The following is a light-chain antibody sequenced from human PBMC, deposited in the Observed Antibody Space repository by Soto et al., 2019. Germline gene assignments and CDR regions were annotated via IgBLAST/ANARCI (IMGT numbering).Light chain of an antibody. V-gene: IGLV1-51*02. CDR3: ATWDSSLSAGL. CDR2: END. Sequence: SVLTQPPSVSAAPGQKVTITCSGSSSNTGNNYVSWYQQLPGTAPKLLIYENDKRPSGIPDRFSGSKSGTSATLGITGLQTGGEADYYCATWDSSLSAGLFGTGTKVTVL. J-gene: IGLJ1*01. CDR1: SSNTGNNY.